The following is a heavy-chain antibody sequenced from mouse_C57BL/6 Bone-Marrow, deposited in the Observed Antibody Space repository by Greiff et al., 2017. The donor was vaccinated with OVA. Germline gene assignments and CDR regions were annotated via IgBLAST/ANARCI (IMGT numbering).Heavy chain of an antibody. CDR3: ARCGGYLYYFDY. CDR1: GYTFTDYY. V-gene: IGHV1-76*01. J-gene: IGHJ2*01. Sequence: VQLQQSGAELVRPGASVKLSCKASGYTFTDYYINWVKQRPGQGLEWIARIYPGSGNTYYNEKFKGKATLTAEKSSSTAYMQLSSLTSEDSAVYFCARCGGYLYYFDYWGQGTTLTVSS. CDR2: IYPGSGNT. D-gene: IGHD1-1*02.